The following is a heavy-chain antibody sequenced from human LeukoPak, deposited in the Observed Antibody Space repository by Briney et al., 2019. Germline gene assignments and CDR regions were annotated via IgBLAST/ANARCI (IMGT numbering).Heavy chain of an antibody. V-gene: IGHV3-30*03. J-gene: IGHJ4*02. CDR2: ISYDGSNK. D-gene: IGHD6-19*01. Sequence: GGSLRLSCAASGFTFSSYGMHWVRLAPGKGLEWVAVISYDGSNKYYADSVKGRFTISRDNSKNTLYLQMNSLRAEDTAVYYCARAGSSGPLDYWGQGTLVTVSS. CDR3: ARAGSSGPLDY. CDR1: GFTFSSYG.